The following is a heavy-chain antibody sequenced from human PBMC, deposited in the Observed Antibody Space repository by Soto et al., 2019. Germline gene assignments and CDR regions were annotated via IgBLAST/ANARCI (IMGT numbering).Heavy chain of an antibody. CDR3: AAEMNLGYCISTSCYGSVDY. CDR1: GGTFSSYA. CDR2: IIPIFGTA. J-gene: IGHJ4*02. Sequence: GASVKVSCKASGGTFSSYAISWVRQAPGQGLEWMGGIIPIFGTANYAQKFQGRVTITADESTSTAYMELSSLRSEDTAVYYCAAEMNLGYCISTSCYGSVDYWGQGTLVTVSS. D-gene: IGHD2-2*01. V-gene: IGHV1-69*13.